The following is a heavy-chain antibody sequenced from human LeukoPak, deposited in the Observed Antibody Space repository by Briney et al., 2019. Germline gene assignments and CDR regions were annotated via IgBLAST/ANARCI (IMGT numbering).Heavy chain of an antibody. D-gene: IGHD3-22*01. J-gene: IGHJ4*02. CDR2: IYSGGST. CDR3: ARSHSDYYDSSGY. Sequence: GRSLRLSCAASGFTLSSSGMHWVRQAPGKGLEWVSVIYSGGSTYYADSVKGRFTISRDNSKNTLYLQMNSLRAEDTAVYYCARSHSDYYDSSGYWGQGTLVTVSS. CDR1: GFTLSSSG. V-gene: IGHV3-66*01.